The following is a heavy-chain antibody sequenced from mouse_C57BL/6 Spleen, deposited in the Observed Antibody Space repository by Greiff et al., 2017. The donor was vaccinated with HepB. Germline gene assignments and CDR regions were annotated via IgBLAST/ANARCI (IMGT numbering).Heavy chain of an antibody. V-gene: IGHV1-52*01. D-gene: IGHD1-2*01. CDR2: INPSDSET. CDR1: GYTFTSYR. CDR3: ARTGRHHWYFDV. Sequence: QVQLQQPGAELAKPGSSVKLSCKASGYTFTSYRMHWVKQRPKHGLEWIGNINPSDSETQYYQKFKDKATLTVAKSSSTAYMQLSSLPSEDSAVYYCARTGRHHWYFDVWGTGTTVTVSS. J-gene: IGHJ1*03.